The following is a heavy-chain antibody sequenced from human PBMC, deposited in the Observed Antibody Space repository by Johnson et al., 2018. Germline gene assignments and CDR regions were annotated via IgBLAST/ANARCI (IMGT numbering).Heavy chain of an antibody. CDR2: ITWDSSTV. J-gene: IGHJ1*01. V-gene: IGHV3-9*01. CDR1: GSGFDFDDFA. Sequence: VQLQESGGGLVPPGRSLRLSCIASGSGFDFDDFALHWVRQAPGKGLEWVSGITWDSSTVGYADSVKGRFTTSRDNAKPSLYLQMNSLRPDDTALFYCTQRQGSDGYNSLFQWGPGTLVT. D-gene: IGHD5-24*01. CDR3: TQRQGSDGYNSLFQ.